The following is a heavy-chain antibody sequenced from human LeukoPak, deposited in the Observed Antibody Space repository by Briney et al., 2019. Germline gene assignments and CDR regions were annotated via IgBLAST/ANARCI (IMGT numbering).Heavy chain of an antibody. CDR2: INHSGST. Sequence: SETLSLTCAVYGGSFSGYYWSWIRQPPGKGLEWIGEINHSGSTNYNPSLKSRITIPVDTSKNQFSLKLSSVTAADTAVYYCARRGYSLDYWGQGALVTVSS. CDR3: ARRGYSLDY. V-gene: IGHV4-34*01. J-gene: IGHJ4*02. CDR1: GGSFSGYY. D-gene: IGHD5-18*01.